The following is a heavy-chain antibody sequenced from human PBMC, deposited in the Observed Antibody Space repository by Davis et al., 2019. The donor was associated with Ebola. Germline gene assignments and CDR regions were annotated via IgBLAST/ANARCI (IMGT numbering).Heavy chain of an antibody. CDR1: GFTFSGHS. CDR3: ARAPAGRWQWPGTACDY. D-gene: IGHD6-19*01. J-gene: IGHJ4*02. CDR2: ITSGNSI. V-gene: IGHV3-21*01. Sequence: GESLKISCAASGFTFSGHSMNWVRQAPGKGLEWVSSITSGNSIYYADSLKGRFTISRDYAKNSLYLQLNSLRPEDTALYYCARAPAGRWQWPGTACDYWGQGTLVTVSS.